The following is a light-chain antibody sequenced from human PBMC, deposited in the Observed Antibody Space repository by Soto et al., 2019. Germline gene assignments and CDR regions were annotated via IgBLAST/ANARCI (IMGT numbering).Light chain of an antibody. CDR3: QQYAESPIT. Sequence: IVLTQAPGTLSLSPGERATLSCSASQSVTNNYLAWYQQKPGQAPRLLIYGASSRDTGIPDKFSGSGSGTAFTLIINRLEPADFAVYDCQQYAESPITFGPGSKVD. CDR2: GAS. J-gene: IGKJ3*01. V-gene: IGKV3-20*01. CDR1: QSVTNNY.